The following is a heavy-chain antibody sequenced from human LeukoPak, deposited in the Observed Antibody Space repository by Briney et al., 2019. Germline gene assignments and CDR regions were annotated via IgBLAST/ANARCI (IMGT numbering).Heavy chain of an antibody. Sequence: SETLSLTCTVSGASISDYNWSWIRQPPGKGLEWIGYISDSGSTNYNPSLKSRVTISADTSKNQFSLKLSSVTAADTALYYFARLHPGDDWGQGTLVIVSS. CDR2: ISDSGST. V-gene: IGHV4-59*01. J-gene: IGHJ4*02. CDR1: GASISDYN. CDR3: ARLHPGDD.